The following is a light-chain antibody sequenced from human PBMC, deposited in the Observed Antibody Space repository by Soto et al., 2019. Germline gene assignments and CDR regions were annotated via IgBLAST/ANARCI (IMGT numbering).Light chain of an antibody. CDR2: GAS. J-gene: IGKJ4*01. V-gene: IGKV3-20*01. Sequence: EIVLTQSPGTLSLSPGERATLSCRASQSVSRTYLAWYQQKPGQAPRLLIYGASSRATGIPDRFSGGGSGTDFTLTISRLEPEDFAVYYCQQFSSYPLTFGGGTKVDI. CDR1: QSVSRTY. CDR3: QQFSSYPLT.